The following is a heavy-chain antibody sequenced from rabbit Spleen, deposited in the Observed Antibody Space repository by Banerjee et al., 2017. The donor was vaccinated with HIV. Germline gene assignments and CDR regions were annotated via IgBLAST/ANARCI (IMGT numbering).Heavy chain of an antibody. CDR2: IYTGSSGST. Sequence: QSLEESGGDLVQPEGSLTLTCTASGFDLSSYYYMCWVRQAPGKGLEWIACIYTGSSGSTYYASWAKGRFTISKTSSTTVTLQMTSLTAADTATYFCARDGSVSTYGDGMDLWGQGTLVTVS. D-gene: IGHD8-1*01. CDR1: GFDLSSYYY. CDR3: ARDGSVSTYGDGMDL. J-gene: IGHJ6*01. V-gene: IGHV1S40*01.